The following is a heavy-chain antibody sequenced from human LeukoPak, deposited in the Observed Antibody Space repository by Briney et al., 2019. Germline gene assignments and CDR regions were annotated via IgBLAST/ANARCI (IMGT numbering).Heavy chain of an antibody. CDR2: VRAKTDGGTT. CDR1: GFTFTNAW. J-gene: IGHJ4*02. CDR3: AADTPVPLAQIDY. D-gene: IGHD2/OR15-2a*01. Sequence: GGSLRLSCAVSGFTFTNAWMNWVRRAPGKGLEWVGRVRAKTDGGTTEYAAPAKGRFSISRDDSTNTVYLQMNSLITEDTAIYYCAADTPVPLAQIDYWGQGTQVTVSS. V-gene: IGHV3-15*01.